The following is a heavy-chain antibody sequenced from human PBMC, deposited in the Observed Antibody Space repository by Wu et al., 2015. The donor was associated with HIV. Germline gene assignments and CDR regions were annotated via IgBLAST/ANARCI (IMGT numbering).Heavy chain of an antibody. J-gene: IGHJ6*02. CDR1: GYTFNRFD. V-gene: IGHV1-8*01. CDR2: MNPNSGNT. CDR3: VGLTRFQMTGKRSNLQITINGMDV. D-gene: IGHD3-10*02. Sequence: QVQLVQSGAEVKKPGASVKVSCQTSGYTFNRFDISWVRQATGQGLEWMGWMNPNSGNTGYTQQFHGRVTMTRDTSIRTAYMELHGLRSEDSAVYYCVGLTRFQMTGKRSNLQITINGMDVVGRRAAVTVS.